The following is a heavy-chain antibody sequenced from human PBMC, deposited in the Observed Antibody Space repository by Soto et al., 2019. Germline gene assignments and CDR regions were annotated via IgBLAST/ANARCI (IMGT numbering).Heavy chain of an antibody. Sequence: QVQLVQSGAEVKKPGASVKVSCKASGYTFTSYAMHWVRQAPGQRLEWMGWINAGNGNTKYSQKFQGRVTITRDTSASTAYMELSSLRSEDTAVYDCARDYYDSSGYYLVDYWGQGTLVTVSS. CDR3: ARDYYDSSGYYLVDY. D-gene: IGHD3-22*01. CDR2: INAGNGNT. J-gene: IGHJ4*02. V-gene: IGHV1-3*01. CDR1: GYTFTSYA.